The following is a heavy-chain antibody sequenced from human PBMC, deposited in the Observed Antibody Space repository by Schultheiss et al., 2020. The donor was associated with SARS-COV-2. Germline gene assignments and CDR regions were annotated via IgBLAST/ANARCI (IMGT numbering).Heavy chain of an antibody. V-gene: IGHV4-61*02. CDR1: GGSISSGSYY. CDR2: IHPGGST. J-gene: IGHJ3*01. CDR3: ARRGSRGYRRDDAFDV. Sequence: SETLSLTCTVSGGSISSGSYYWSWIRQPAGKGLEWIGRIHPGGSTNYNPSLKSRVTISVDTSKNQFSLKLSSVTAADTAVYYCARRGSRGYRRDDAFDVWGQGTVVTVSS. D-gene: IGHD5-18*01.